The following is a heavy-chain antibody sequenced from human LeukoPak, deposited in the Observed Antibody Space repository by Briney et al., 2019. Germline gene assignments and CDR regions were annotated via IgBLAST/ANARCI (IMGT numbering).Heavy chain of an antibody. V-gene: IGHV1-2*02. CDR1: GYTFTDYY. D-gene: IGHD2-2*01. CDR3: ARANFLYCSSSTCLFDY. Sequence: ASVKVSCKASGYTFTDYYMHWVRQAPGQGFEWMGWINPNDGDTNYAQKFQGRVTMTRDTSISTAHMEVSRLRSDGTAVYYCARANFLYCSSSTCLFDYWGQGTLVTVSS. J-gene: IGHJ4*02. CDR2: INPNDGDT.